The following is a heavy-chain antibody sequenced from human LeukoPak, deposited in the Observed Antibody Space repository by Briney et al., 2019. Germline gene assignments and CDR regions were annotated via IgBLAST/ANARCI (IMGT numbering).Heavy chain of an antibody. D-gene: IGHD1-26*01. J-gene: IGHJ4*02. CDR1: GFTFSNAW. Sequence: GGSLRLSCAASGFTFSNAWMSWGRHAPGKGLEWVGRIIRKTDGGTTDYAAPVKGRSTISRDDSKTTLYLQMNSRKTEDTAVYYCTTVLVGATKGDYWGQGTLVTVSP. CDR2: IIRKTDGGTT. CDR3: TTVLVGATKGDY. V-gene: IGHV3-15*01.